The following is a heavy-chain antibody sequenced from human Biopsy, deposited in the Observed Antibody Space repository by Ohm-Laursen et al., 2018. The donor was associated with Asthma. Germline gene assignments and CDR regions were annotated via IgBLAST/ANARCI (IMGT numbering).Heavy chain of an antibody. J-gene: IGHJ4*02. CDR2: MYHSGSP. Sequence: TLSLTCSVSGGSITSSSYYWGWIRQPPGKGMEWIGSMYHSGSPYYHPSLKSRATISVDTSKNQLSPKMGSVTAADTAVYFCVRHQYSSSWSTFDYWGQGALVTVSS. CDR1: GGSITSSSYY. V-gene: IGHV4-39*01. D-gene: IGHD3-22*01. CDR3: VRHQYSSSWSTFDY.